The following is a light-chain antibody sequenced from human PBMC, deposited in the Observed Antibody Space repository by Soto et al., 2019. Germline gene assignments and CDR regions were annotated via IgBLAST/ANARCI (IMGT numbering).Light chain of an antibody. V-gene: IGKV3-20*01. Sequence: EIELTQSPGTLSLTPGERATLSCRASQSVSSSYLAWYQQKPGQAPRLLIYGASSRATGIPDRFSGSGSGTDFTLTISRLEPEDFAVYYCQQYGSSPPIIFGQGTRLEIK. J-gene: IGKJ5*01. CDR3: QQYGSSPPII. CDR2: GAS. CDR1: QSVSSSY.